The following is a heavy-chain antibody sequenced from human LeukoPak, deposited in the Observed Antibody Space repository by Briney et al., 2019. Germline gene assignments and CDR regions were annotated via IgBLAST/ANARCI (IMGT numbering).Heavy chain of an antibody. J-gene: IGHJ3*02. CDR3: ARDLVRYYDSSGYLGGAFDI. Sequence: GGSLRLSCAASGFTFSSYAMHWVRQAPGKGLGWVSSISSSSSYIYYADSVKGRFTISRDNAKNSLYLQMNSLRAEDTAVYYCARDLVRYYDSSGYLGGAFDIWGQGTMVTVSS. CDR1: GFTFSSYA. V-gene: IGHV3-21*01. CDR2: ISSSSSYI. D-gene: IGHD3-22*01.